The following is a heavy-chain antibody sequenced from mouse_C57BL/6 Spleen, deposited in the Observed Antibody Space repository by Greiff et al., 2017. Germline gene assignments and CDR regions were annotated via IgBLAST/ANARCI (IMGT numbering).Heavy chain of an antibody. CDR1: GFNIKDYY. J-gene: IGHJ2*01. D-gene: IGHD2-5*01. CDR2: IDPEDGDT. CDR3: TNYSNYVGYFDY. V-gene: IGHV14-1*01. Sequence: EVKLMESGAELVRPGASVKLSCTASGFNIKDYYMHWVKQRPEQGLEWIGRIDPEDGDTASAPTFQGKATMTADTASNTAYLQLSSLTSEDSAIYYCTNYSNYVGYFDYWGQGTTLTVSS.